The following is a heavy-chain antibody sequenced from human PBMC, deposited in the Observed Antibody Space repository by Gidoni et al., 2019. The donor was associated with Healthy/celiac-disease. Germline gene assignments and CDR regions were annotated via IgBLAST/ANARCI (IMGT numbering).Heavy chain of an antibody. CDR3: ARVYGSGNDY. CDR2: INPSGGGT. J-gene: IGHJ4*02. Sequence: QVQLVQSGAEVKKPGASVKISCQASGYTFTSYYMHWVRQAPGQGLEWVGIINPSGGGTGYAQKFQGRVTMTRDTSTSTIYMELSSLRSEDTAVYYCARVYGSGNDYWGRGTLVTVSS. V-gene: IGHV1-46*01. D-gene: IGHD3-10*01. CDR1: GYTFTSYY.